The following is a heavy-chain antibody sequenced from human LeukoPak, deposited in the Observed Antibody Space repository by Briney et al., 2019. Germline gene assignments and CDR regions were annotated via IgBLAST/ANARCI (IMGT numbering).Heavy chain of an antibody. V-gene: IGHV3-7*01. CDR2: IKEDGSEK. J-gene: IGHJ4*02. CDR3: ARDKRGHHY. Sequence: GGSLRLSCAASGFSFSSYWMAWVRQAPGKGLEWVANIKEDGSEKYYVDSVEGRFTISRDNAKNSLFLQMNSLRAEDTAVYYCARDKRGHHYWGQGTLVTVSS. CDR1: GFSFSSYW. D-gene: IGHD2-15*01.